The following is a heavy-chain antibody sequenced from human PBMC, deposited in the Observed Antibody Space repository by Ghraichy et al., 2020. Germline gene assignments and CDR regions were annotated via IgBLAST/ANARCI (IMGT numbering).Heavy chain of an antibody. J-gene: IGHJ4*02. Sequence: GGSLRLSCAASGFTFSSYSMNWVRQAPGKGLEWVSSISSSSSYIYYADSVKGRFTISRDNAKNSLYLQMNSLRAEDTAVYYCARGSENYDFWSGYYLFDYWGQGTLVTVSS. CDR2: ISSSSSYI. V-gene: IGHV3-21*01. CDR1: GFTFSSYS. CDR3: ARGSENYDFWSGYYLFDY. D-gene: IGHD3-3*01.